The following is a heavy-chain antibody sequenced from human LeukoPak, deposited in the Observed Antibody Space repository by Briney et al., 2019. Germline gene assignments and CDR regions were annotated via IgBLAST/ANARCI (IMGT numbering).Heavy chain of an antibody. CDR1: GYNFSNCL. CDR3: AVGGPHHLDWFDP. Sequence: GESLKISCEGSGYNFSNCLIGWVRQMPGKGLEWMGIIYPGDSDTRYSPSFQGQVTISADKSISTAYLQWSSLKASDTAMYYCAVGGPHHLDWFDPWGQGTLVTVSS. D-gene: IGHD1-14*01. J-gene: IGHJ5*02. CDR2: IYPGDSDT. V-gene: IGHV5-51*01.